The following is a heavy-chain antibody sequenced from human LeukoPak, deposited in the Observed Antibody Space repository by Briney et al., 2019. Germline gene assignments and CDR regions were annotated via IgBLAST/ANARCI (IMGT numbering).Heavy chain of an antibody. CDR2: INHSGST. CDR1: GGSFSGYY. D-gene: IGHD1-26*01. CDR3: ARHPLPDSGSYFEYYFDY. Sequence: SETLSLTRAVYGGSFSGYYWTWIRQPPGKGLEWIGEINHSGSTNYNPSLKSRVTISVDTSKNQFSLKLSSVTAADTAVYYCARHPLPDSGSYFEYYFDYWGQGTLVTVSS. V-gene: IGHV4-34*01. J-gene: IGHJ4*02.